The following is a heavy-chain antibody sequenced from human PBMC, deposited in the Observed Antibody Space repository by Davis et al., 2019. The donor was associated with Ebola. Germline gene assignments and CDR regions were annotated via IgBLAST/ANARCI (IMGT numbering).Heavy chain of an antibody. J-gene: IGHJ4*02. CDR3: ARLPAVVTAVDF. CDR2: ISSSSTI. D-gene: IGHD2-21*02. Sequence: PGGSLRLSCVASGFTFSSYSFHWVRQAPGKGLEWLSYISSSSTIYYADSVKGRFTISRDNAKNSLYLQMNGLRDEDTAVYYCARLPAVVTAVDFWGQGTLVTVSS. CDR1: GFTFSSYS. V-gene: IGHV3-48*02.